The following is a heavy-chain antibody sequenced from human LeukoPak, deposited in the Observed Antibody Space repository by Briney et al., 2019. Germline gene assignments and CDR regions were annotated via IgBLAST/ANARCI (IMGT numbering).Heavy chain of an antibody. Sequence: PGGSLRLSCIDSGFTFGTYDLSWVRHEQAKGREWLGLIKSKANDGTKEYGTSVKGRDTISRDVSKSIAYPQKNSLNTGDTAEFYCTKGMWLETAMGLFDYWGQGTLVTVSS. CDR1: GFTFGTYD. CDR2: IKSKANDGTK. J-gene: IGHJ4*02. CDR3: TKGMWLETAMGLFDY. V-gene: IGHV3-49*04. D-gene: IGHD5-18*01.